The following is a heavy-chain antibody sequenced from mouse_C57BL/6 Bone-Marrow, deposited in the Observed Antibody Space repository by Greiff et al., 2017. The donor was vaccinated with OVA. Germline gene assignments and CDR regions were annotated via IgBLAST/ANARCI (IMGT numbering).Heavy chain of an antibody. CDR3: ARNDYETDYAMDY. CDR1: GYTFTSYW. J-gene: IGHJ4*01. Sequence: QVQLQQPGAELVKPGASVKLSCKASGYTFTSYWMHWGKQRPGQGLEWIGMIHPNSGSTNYNEKFKSKATLTVDKSSSTAYMQLSSLTSEDSAVYYCARNDYETDYAMDYWGQGTSVTVSS. D-gene: IGHD2-4*01. V-gene: IGHV1-64*01. CDR2: IHPNSGST.